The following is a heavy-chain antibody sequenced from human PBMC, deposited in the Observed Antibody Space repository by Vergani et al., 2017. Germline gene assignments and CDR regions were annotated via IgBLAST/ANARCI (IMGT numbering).Heavy chain of an antibody. CDR1: GFTFSSYS. D-gene: IGHD3-22*01. CDR2: ISSSSSTI. V-gene: IGHV3-48*01. CDR3: ARDPEPYYDSSGYTWRAFDI. J-gene: IGHJ3*02. Sequence: EVQLVESGGGLVQPGGSLRLSCAASGFTFSSYSMNWVRQAPGKGLGWVSYISSSSSTIYYADSVKGRFTISRDNAKNSLYLQMNSLRAEDTAVYYCARDPEPYYDSSGYTWRAFDIWGQGTMVTVSS.